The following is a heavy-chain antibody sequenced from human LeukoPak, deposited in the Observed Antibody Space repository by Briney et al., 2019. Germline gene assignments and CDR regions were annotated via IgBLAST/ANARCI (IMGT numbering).Heavy chain of an antibody. J-gene: IGHJ4*02. V-gene: IGHV4-34*01. CDR1: GGSFSGYY. CDR3: ARGPYNWNFDY. CDR2: INHSGST. D-gene: IGHD1-1*01. Sequence: SETLSLTCAVSGGSFSGYYWSWIRQPPGKGLEWIGEINHSGSTNYNPSLKSRVTISVDTSKNQFSLKLRSVTAADTAVYYCARGPYNWNFDYWGQGTLVTVSS.